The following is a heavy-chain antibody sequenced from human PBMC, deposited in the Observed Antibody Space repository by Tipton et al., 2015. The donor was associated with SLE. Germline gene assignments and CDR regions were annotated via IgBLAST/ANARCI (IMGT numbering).Heavy chain of an antibody. V-gene: IGHV4-59*01. J-gene: IGHJ4*02. D-gene: IGHD3-3*01. CDR3: ARADWSGYLFGY. CDR2: IYYSGGT. CDR1: GGSISSYY. Sequence: TLSLTCTVPGGSISSYYWSWIRQPPGKGLEWIGYIYYSGGTNYHPSLKSRVTISVDTSKNQISLKLSSVTAADTAVYYCARADWSGYLFGYWGQGTLVTVSS.